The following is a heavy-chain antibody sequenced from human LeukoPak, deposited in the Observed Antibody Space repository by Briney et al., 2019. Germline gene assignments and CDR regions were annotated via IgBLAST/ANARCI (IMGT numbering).Heavy chain of an antibody. CDR2: ISGSGGST. CDR1: GFTFSSYA. D-gene: IGHD3/OR15-3a*01. Sequence: GGSLRLSCAAPGFTFSSYAMSWVRQAPGKGLEWVSAISGSGGSTYYADSVKGRFTISRDNSKDTLYLQMNSLRAEDTAVYYCAKMGYDFDAFDIWGQGTMVTVSS. CDR3: AKMGYDFDAFDI. V-gene: IGHV3-23*01. J-gene: IGHJ3*02.